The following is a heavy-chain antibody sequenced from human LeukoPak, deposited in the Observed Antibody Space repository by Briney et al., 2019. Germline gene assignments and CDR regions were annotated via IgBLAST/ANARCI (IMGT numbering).Heavy chain of an antibody. D-gene: IGHD3-10*02. Sequence: PSETLSLTCTVSGGSISSSSYYWGWIRQPPGKGLEWIGSIYYSGSTYYNPSLKSRVTISVDTSKNQFSLKLSSVTAADTAVYYCARLFGDYYYMDVWGKGTTVTVSS. CDR3: ARLFGDYYYMDV. J-gene: IGHJ6*03. CDR2: IYYSGST. CDR1: GGSISSSSYY. V-gene: IGHV4-39*07.